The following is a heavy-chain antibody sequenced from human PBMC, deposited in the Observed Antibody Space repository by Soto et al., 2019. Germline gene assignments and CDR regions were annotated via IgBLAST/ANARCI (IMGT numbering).Heavy chain of an antibody. CDR2: IYYSGST. D-gene: IGHD3-3*01. Sequence: PSETLSLTCTVSGGSISSSSYYWGWIRQPPGKGLEWIGSIYYSGSTYYNPSLKSRVTISVDTSKNQFSLKLSSVTAADTAVYYCARLSRAFGVMTADYWGQGTLVTVSS. CDR3: ARLSRAFGVMTADY. V-gene: IGHV4-39*01. CDR1: GGSISSSSYY. J-gene: IGHJ4*02.